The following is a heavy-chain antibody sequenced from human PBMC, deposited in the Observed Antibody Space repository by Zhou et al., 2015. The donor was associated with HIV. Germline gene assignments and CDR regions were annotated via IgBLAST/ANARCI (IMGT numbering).Heavy chain of an antibody. CDR3: AKFDGNDRWHSTGMDV. J-gene: IGHJ6*02. Sequence: QVRLVQSGPKVEKPGSSVKVSCEASGGSFSTFGIAWVRQAPGQGLEWMGGTVPVFGTPTYAQKFKGRLSINTDESTETASMDLSSLTSEDTAVYFCAKFDGNDRWHSTGMDVWGQGTTVIVSS. CDR2: TVPVFGTP. D-gene: IGHD1-1*01. V-gene: IGHV1-69*01. CDR1: GGSFSTFG.